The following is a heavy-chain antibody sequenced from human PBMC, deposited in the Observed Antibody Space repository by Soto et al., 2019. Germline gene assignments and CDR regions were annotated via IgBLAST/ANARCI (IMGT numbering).Heavy chain of an antibody. D-gene: IGHD7-27*01. J-gene: IGHJ5*02. CDR3: ARNGGTFDP. V-gene: IGHV3-11*01. Sequence: ATGFTFSDYDMSWIRQAPGKGLEWVSYISTSGSTIYYADSVKGRFTISRDNAKKSLYLQMNSLRAGDTAVYYSARNGGTFDPWGQGTLVTVSS. CDR2: ISTSGSTI. CDR1: GFTFSDYD.